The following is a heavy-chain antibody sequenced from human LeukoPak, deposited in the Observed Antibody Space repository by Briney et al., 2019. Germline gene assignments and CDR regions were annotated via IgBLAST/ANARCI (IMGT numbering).Heavy chain of an antibody. V-gene: IGHV4-59*12. CDR2: IHYTGST. Sequence: SEALSLTCTVSGGSISSYYWSWIRQPPGKGLEWIGHIHYTGSTNYNPSLKSRVTISLDTSKNQFSLHLSSVTAADTAVYSCARAGRGGFDFDYWGQGALVTVSS. CDR3: ARAGRGGFDFDY. CDR1: GGSISSYY. J-gene: IGHJ4*02. D-gene: IGHD3-16*01.